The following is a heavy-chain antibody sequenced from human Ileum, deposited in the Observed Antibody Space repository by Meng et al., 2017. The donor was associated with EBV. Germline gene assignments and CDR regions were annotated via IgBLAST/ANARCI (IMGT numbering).Heavy chain of an antibody. J-gene: IGHJ4*02. Sequence: RVQRGAEGTKRGASAKVSCKASGDRFTAFGISWVRQAPGQGPEWMGWITTYNGDTKYAQKFQGRVTMTRETSTNTAYMELTSLRSDDTAVYYCARTYYGSYGFDYWGQGTLVTVSS. CDR2: ITTYNGDT. V-gene: IGHV1-18*01. CDR3: ARTYYGSYGFDY. D-gene: IGHD3-10*01. CDR1: GDRFTAFG.